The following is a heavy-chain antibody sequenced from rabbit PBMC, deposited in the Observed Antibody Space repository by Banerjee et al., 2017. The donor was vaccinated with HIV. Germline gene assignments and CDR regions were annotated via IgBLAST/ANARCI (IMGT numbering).Heavy chain of an antibody. CDR2: IYTSSGST. Sequence: QEQLEESGGDLVKPEGSLTLTCTASGFSFSSSYWICWVRQAPGKGLEWIACIYTSSGSTVYATWAKGRFTISRTSSTTVALQMTSLTAADTATYFCARRGSDWADDLWGPGTLVTVS. V-gene: IGHV1S45*01. CDR1: GFSFSSSYW. J-gene: IGHJ4*01. CDR3: ARRGSDWADDL. D-gene: IGHD4-1*01.